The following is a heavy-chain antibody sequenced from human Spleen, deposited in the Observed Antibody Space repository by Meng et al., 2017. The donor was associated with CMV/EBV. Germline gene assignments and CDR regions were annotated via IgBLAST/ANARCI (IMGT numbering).Heavy chain of an antibody. CDR1: GGSFSDHY. CDR3: AGLAGYYYYHYGMDV. J-gene: IGHJ6*02. D-gene: IGHD3-10*01. V-gene: IGHV4-34*01. Sequence: SETLSLTCAVYGGSFSDHYWSWIRQPPGKGLEWIGEINHSGGTIYNPSLKSRVTISVDTSKNQFSLKLSSVTAADTAVYYCAGLAGYYYYHYGMDVWGQGTTVTVSS. CDR2: INHSGGT.